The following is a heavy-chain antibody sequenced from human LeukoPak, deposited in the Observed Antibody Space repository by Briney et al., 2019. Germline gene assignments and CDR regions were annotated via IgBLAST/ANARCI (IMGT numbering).Heavy chain of an antibody. J-gene: IGHJ6*03. CDR2: IYTSGST. CDR1: GGSISSGSYY. D-gene: IGHD1-1*01. V-gene: IGHV4-61*02. Sequence: SETLSLTCTVSGGSISSGSYYWSWIRQPAGKGLEWIGRIYTSGSTNYNPSLKSRVTISVDTSKNQFSLKLNSVTAADTAVYYCARRYGNYYYMDVWGKGTTVTISS. CDR3: ARRYGNYYYMDV.